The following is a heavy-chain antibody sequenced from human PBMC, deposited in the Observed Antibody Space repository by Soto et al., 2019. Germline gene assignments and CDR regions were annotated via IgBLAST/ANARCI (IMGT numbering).Heavy chain of an antibody. V-gene: IGHV4-30-4*01. Sequence: SETLSLTCTVSGGSISSGDYYWSWIRQPPGKGLEWIGYIYYSGSTYYNPSLKSRVTISVDTSKNQFSLKLSSVTAADTAVYYCARTVEYGSGSYFADHWGQGTLVTVSS. CDR3: ARTVEYGSGSYFADH. CDR1: GGSISSGDYY. J-gene: IGHJ4*02. D-gene: IGHD3-10*01. CDR2: IYYSGST.